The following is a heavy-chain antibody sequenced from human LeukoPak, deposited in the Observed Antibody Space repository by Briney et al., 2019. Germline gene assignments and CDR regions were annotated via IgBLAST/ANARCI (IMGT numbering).Heavy chain of an antibody. CDR1: GYTFTNFD. CDR3: ARGPQWRGDSYYMDV. Sequence: ASVKVSCKGSGYTFTNFDINWVRQATGQGLAWMGWMNPNSGNTGSAQKLQGRVTMTMNTSISTAYIELSSLRSEDTAVYYCARGPQWRGDSYYMDVWGRGTTVTVSS. V-gene: IGHV1-8*01. D-gene: IGHD6-19*01. J-gene: IGHJ6*03. CDR2: MNPNSGNT.